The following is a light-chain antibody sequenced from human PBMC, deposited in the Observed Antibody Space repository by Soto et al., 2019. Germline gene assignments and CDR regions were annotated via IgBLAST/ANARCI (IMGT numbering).Light chain of an antibody. J-gene: IGKJ5*01. V-gene: IGKV3-20*01. CDR2: GAS. Sequence: EIVLTQSPGTLSLSPGERATLSCRASQSVSSSYLAWYQQKPGQAPRLLIYGASSRATGIPDRFSGSGSGKDFTLTISRLEPEEFAVYYCQQYGSSPFGQGTRLEIK. CDR3: QQYGSSP. CDR1: QSVSSSY.